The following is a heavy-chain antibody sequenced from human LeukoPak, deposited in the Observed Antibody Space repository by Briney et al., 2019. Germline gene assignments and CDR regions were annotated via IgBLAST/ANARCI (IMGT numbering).Heavy chain of an antibody. CDR2: ISAYNGNT. Sequence: ASVKVSCKASGYTFTSYGISWVRQAPGQGLEWMGWISAYNGNTNYAQKLQGRVTMTTDTSTSTAYMELRSLRSDDTAVYYCARVLSYDYYYYYMDVWGKGTTVTISS. CDR1: GYTFTSYG. CDR3: ARVLSYDYYYYYMDV. J-gene: IGHJ6*03. D-gene: IGHD1-26*01. V-gene: IGHV1-18*01.